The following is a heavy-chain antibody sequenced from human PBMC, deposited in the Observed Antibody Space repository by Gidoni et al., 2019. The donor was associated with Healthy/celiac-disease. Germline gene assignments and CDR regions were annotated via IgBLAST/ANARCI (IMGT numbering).Heavy chain of an antibody. Sequence: EVQLVESGGGLVQPGRSLRRSCAASGFTFDDYAMHWVRQAPGKGLEWVSGISWNSGSIGYADSVKGRFTISRDIAKNSLYLQMNSLRAEDTALYYCAKDILEEGIAVAGYDYWGQGTLVTVSS. J-gene: IGHJ4*02. CDR1: GFTFDDYA. V-gene: IGHV3-9*01. CDR2: ISWNSGSI. CDR3: AKDILEEGIAVAGYDY. D-gene: IGHD6-19*01.